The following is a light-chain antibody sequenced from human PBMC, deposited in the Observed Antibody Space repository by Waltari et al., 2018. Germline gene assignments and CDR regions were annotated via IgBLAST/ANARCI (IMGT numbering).Light chain of an antibody. V-gene: IGLV1-44*01. CDR1: SSNLGGNS. CDR2: TND. J-gene: IGLJ3*02. Sequence: QSVLTQPPSASGTPGQRVSISCSGSSSNLGGNSVSWFQQLPGTAPKLLIYTNDQRPSGVPDRFSGSKSGTSASLAISGLQSEDEADYYCAAWDDSLNGVVFGAGTQLTVL. CDR3: AAWDDSLNGVV.